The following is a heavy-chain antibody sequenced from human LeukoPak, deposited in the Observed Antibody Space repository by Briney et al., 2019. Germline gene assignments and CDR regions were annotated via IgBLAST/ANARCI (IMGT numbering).Heavy chain of an antibody. CDR1: GYAISSGHF. CDR3: ATSSGNYYY. D-gene: IGHD1-26*01. J-gene: IGHJ4*02. Sequence: PSETLSLTCIVSGYAISSGHFWGWIRQPPGKGLEWIGSIYHSGSTYYNPSLKSRVTVSVDTSKNQFSLKLSSVTAADTAVYYCATSSGNYYYWGQGTLVTVSS. V-gene: IGHV4-38-2*02. CDR2: IYHSGST.